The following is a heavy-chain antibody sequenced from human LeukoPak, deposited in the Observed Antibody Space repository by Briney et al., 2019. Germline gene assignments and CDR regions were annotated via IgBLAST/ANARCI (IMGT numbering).Heavy chain of an antibody. D-gene: IGHD1-14*01. CDR3: ARPNRGAPFDY. J-gene: IGHJ4*02. CDR2: IYPGDSDT. V-gene: IGHV5-51*01. CDR1: GYTFTNYW. Sequence: GESLKISCKGSGYTFTNYWIGWVRQMPGKGLEWMGVIYPGDSDTKYSPSFQGHVTISADKSISTAYLQWSSLKASDSAIYYCARPNRGAPFDYWGQGTVVAVSS.